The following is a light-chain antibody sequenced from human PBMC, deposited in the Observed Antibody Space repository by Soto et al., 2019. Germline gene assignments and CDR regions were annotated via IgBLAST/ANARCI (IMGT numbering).Light chain of an antibody. CDR3: SSYRSTTTV. CDR2: DVS. CDR1: SSDVGGYNY. J-gene: IGLJ7*01. Sequence: QSALTQPASVSGSPGQSITISCTETSSDVGGYNYVSWYQHHPGKAPKLMIYDVSYRPSGVSNRFSGSKSGNTASLTISGLQAEDEADYYCSSYRSTTTVFGSGTQLTVL. V-gene: IGLV2-14*03.